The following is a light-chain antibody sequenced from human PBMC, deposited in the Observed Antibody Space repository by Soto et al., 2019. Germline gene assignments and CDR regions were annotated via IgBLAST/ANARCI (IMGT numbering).Light chain of an antibody. CDR1: QTVSSN. V-gene: IGKV3-15*01. Sequence: EIVMTQSPATLSGSPGERATLSCRASQTVSSNLAWYQQKPGQAPRLLIYGASTMDSGIPARFSGSGSGTEFTLTISSLQSDDFAAYYCQQYNNWPQTFGQGTKVDI. CDR2: GAS. CDR3: QQYNNWPQT. J-gene: IGKJ1*01.